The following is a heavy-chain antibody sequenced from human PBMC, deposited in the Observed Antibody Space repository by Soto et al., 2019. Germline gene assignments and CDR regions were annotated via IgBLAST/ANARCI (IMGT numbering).Heavy chain of an antibody. CDR2: IYYSGST. CDR1: GGSISSGDYY. J-gene: IGHJ5*02. D-gene: IGHD6-6*01. V-gene: IGHV4-30-4*01. CDR3: ARERPDGARLDP. Sequence: QVQVQGSGPGLVKPSQTLSLTCTVSGGSISSGDYYWSWIRQPPGKGLEWIGYIYYSGSTYYNPSLRSRVTISVDKSKNQFSLKLSSVTAADTAVYYCARERPDGARLDPWGQGTLVTVSS.